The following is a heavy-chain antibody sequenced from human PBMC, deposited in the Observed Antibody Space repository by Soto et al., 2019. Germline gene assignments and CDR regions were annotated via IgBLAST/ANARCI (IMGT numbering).Heavy chain of an antibody. V-gene: IGHV4-59*08. CDR2: IYYSGST. Sequence: QVQLQESGPGLVKPSETLSLTCTVSGGSISSYYWSWIRQPPGKGLEWIGSIYYSGSTNYNPSLKSRVTIAVDTSKNQFSLKLSSVTAADTAVYYCARHRDYGDPNWFDPWGQGTLVTVSS. D-gene: IGHD4-17*01. CDR1: GGSISSYY. J-gene: IGHJ5*02. CDR3: ARHRDYGDPNWFDP.